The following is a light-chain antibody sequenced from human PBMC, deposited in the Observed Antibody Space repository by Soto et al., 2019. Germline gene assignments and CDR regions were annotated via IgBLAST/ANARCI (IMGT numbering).Light chain of an antibody. CDR3: QQYGRSPPWT. J-gene: IGKJ1*01. CDR1: QSVSGRY. CDR2: GAS. V-gene: IGKV3-20*01. Sequence: EIVLTQSPGTLSLSPGERATLSCRASQSVSGRYLAWYQQKPGQAPRLLIYGASSRATGIPDRFSGSGSGTDFTLTIVRLEPEDSAVYYCQQYGRSPPWTFGQGTKVEIK.